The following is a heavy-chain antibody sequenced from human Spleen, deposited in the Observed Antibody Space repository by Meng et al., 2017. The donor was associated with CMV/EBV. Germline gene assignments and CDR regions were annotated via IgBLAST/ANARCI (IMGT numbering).Heavy chain of an antibody. CDR2: ISSSSSYI. J-gene: IGHJ4*02. V-gene: IGHV3-21*01. CDR3: ASSIFGVVSPGY. Sequence: GGSLRLSCAASGFTSSSYSMNWVRQAPGKGLEWVSSISSSSSYIYYADSVKGRFTISRDNAKNSLYLQMNSLRAEDTAVYYCASSIFGVVSPGYWGQGTLVTVSS. CDR1: GFTSSSYS. D-gene: IGHD3-3*01.